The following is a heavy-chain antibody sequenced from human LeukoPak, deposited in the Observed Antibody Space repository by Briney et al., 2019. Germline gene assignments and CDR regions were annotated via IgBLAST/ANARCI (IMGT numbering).Heavy chain of an antibody. CDR2: INPSTGGT. V-gene: IGHV1-2*02. CDR3: ARDPALRGYTYGPARGLDY. CDR1: GYTFTGYF. Sequence: ASVKASCKASGYTFTGYFVHWVRQAPGQGLEWMGWINPSTGGTTSAQQFQGRVTMTRDTSISTAYMELSRLGSDDTAVYYCARDPALRGYTYGPARGLDYWGQGTLVTVSS. J-gene: IGHJ4*02. D-gene: IGHD5-18*01.